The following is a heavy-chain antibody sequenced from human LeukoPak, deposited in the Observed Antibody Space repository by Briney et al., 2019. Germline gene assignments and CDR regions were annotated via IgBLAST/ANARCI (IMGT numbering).Heavy chain of an antibody. CDR1: GFSFSSYS. V-gene: IGHV3-23*01. CDR2: ISGSGGST. J-gene: IGHJ4*02. CDR3: AKDGGYYHHSSDH. Sequence: GGSLTLSCAASGFSFSSYSMSWVRQAPGKGLEWVSAISGSGGSTYYADSVKRRFTISRNNTTNTLYLQMNSRRGEYTAVYYCAKDGGYYHHSSDHWGEGSLVTVSS. D-gene: IGHD3-22*01.